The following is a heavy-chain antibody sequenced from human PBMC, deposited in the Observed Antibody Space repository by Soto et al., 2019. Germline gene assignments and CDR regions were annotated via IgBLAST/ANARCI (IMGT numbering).Heavy chain of an antibody. CDR2: INAGNGNT. CDR3: ARSVITMTPYNWFDP. CDR1: GYTFTSYA. D-gene: IGHD3-22*01. V-gene: IGHV1-3*01. J-gene: IGHJ5*02. Sequence: QVQLVQSGAEVKKPGASVKVSCKASGYTFTSYAMHWVRQAPGQRLEWMGWINAGNGNTKYSQKFQGRVTITRDTSASTAYMELSSLRSEDTAVYYCARSVITMTPYNWFDPWGQGTLVTVSS.